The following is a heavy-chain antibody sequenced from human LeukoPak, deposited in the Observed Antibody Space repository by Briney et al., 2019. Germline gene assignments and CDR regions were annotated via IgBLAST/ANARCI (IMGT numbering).Heavy chain of an antibody. CDR1: GDGVSTTNSVG. D-gene: IGHD2-2*01. Sequence: SQTLSLTCAISGDGVSTTNSVGWNWIRQSPSRGLEWLGRTYYGSKWSNDYAASVKSRITFNSDTSKNQFSLQLNSVTPEDTAVYYCVRSSRGGAFDIWGQGTMVTVSS. CDR2: TYYGSKWSN. V-gene: IGHV6-1*01. J-gene: IGHJ3*02. CDR3: VRSSRGGAFDI.